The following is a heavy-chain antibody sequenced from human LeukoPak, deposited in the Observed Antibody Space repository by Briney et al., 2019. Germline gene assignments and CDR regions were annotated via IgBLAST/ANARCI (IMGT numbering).Heavy chain of an antibody. CDR3: AKVGGSFDY. J-gene: IGHJ4*02. CDR1: GFTFDDYA. CDR2: ISGSGGST. Sequence: PGGSLRLSCAASGFTFDDYAMHWVRQAPGKGLEWVSAISGSGGSTYYADSVKGRFTISRDNPKNTLYLQMNSLRAENTAVYYCAKVGGSFDYWGQGTLVTVSS. D-gene: IGHD2-15*01. V-gene: IGHV3-23*01.